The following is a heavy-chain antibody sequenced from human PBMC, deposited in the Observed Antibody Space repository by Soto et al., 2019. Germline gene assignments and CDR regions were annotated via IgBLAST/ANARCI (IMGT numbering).Heavy chain of an antibody. CDR3: ARGQGIEWFGELLFPDY. CDR1: GYTFTSYD. J-gene: IGHJ4*02. D-gene: IGHD3-10*01. Sequence: ASVKVSCKASGYTFTSYDINWVRQATGQGLEWMGWMNPNSGNTGYAQKFQGRVTMTRNTSISTAYMELSSLRSEDTAVYYCARGQGIEWFGELLFPDYGGQGTLVTVSS. CDR2: MNPNSGNT. V-gene: IGHV1-8*01.